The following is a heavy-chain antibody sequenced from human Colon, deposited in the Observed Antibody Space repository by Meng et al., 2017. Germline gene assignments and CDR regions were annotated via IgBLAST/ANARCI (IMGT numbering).Heavy chain of an antibody. CDR3: GRPGEHNEYCMDV. Sequence: ASVNVSCKTSGYTFPGHYLHWVRQAPGQGLEWMGRISLNSCDTNYAQKFRGRVTLTRDTSIATSYMELSSMRADDTAVYYCGRPGEHNEYCMDVWGQGTTVTSP. D-gene: IGHD2/OR15-2a*01. CDR1: GYTFPGHY. CDR2: ISLNSCDT. V-gene: IGHV1-2*06. J-gene: IGHJ6*02.